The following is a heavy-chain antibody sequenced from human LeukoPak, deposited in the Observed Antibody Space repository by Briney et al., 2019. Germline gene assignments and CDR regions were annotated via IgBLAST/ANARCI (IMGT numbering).Heavy chain of an antibody. J-gene: IGHJ4*02. Sequence: GGSLRLSXAASGFTVSSNYMSWVRQTPGKGLEWLSVIYSGGSTYYADSVKGRFTISRDNSKNTLYLQMNSLRAEDTAVYYCARGKLWFPYYFDYWGQGTLVTVSS. V-gene: IGHV3-66*02. CDR2: IYSGGST. D-gene: IGHD5-18*01. CDR3: ARGKLWFPYYFDY. CDR1: GFTVSSNY.